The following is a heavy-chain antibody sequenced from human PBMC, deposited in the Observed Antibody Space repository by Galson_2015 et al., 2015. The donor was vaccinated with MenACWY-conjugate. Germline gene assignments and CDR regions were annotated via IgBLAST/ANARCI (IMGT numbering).Heavy chain of an antibody. CDR1: GYTLTELS. CDR3: ARDRLFGDTAMVTGY. D-gene: IGHD5-18*01. Sequence: SVKVSCKVSGYTLTELSMHWVRQAPGKGLEWMGWINAGNGDTKYSQKFQGRVTITRDTSASTAYMELSSLRSEDTAVYYCARDRLFGDTAMVTGYWGQGTLVTVSS. CDR2: INAGNGDT. J-gene: IGHJ4*02. V-gene: IGHV1-3*01.